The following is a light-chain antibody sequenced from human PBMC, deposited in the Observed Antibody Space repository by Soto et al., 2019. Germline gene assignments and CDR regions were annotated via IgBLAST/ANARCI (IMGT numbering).Light chain of an antibody. CDR2: DAS. CDR3: QQRSHWPLMYT. V-gene: IGKV3-11*01. Sequence: EIVLTQSPATLSLSPGERATLSCRASQSGNSYLACDQQKPGQAPRLLIYDASNRATGIPARFSCSGSGKDLSLTLTRLEPEDFAVYYCQQRSHWPLMYTFGQGTKLEIK. J-gene: IGKJ2*01. CDR1: QSGNSY.